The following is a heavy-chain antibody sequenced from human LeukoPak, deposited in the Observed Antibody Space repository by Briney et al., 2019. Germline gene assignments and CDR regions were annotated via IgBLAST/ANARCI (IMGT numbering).Heavy chain of an antibody. D-gene: IGHD5-18*01. Sequence: SETLSLTCAVSGGSISSGGYSWSWIRQPPGKGLEWIGYIYHSGSTYYNPSLKSRVTISVDRSKNQFSLKLSSVTAADTAVYYCARTEAMAFNWFDPWGQGTLVTVSS. CDR1: GGSISSGGYS. V-gene: IGHV4-30-2*01. J-gene: IGHJ5*02. CDR2: IYHSGST. CDR3: ARTEAMAFNWFDP.